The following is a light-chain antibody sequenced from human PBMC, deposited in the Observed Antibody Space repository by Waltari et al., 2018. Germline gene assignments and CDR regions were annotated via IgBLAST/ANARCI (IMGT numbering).Light chain of an antibody. J-gene: IGKJ4*01. CDR2: DAS. CDR3: QQRSSWPLT. Sequence: EIVLTQSPATLSLSSGDRATLPCRASQSGSSSLAWYQQRPGQAPRLLIYDASNRATGIPARFSGSGSGTDFTLTISSLEPEDFAVYYCQQRSSWPLTFGGGTKVEVK. CDR1: QSGSSS. V-gene: IGKV3-11*01.